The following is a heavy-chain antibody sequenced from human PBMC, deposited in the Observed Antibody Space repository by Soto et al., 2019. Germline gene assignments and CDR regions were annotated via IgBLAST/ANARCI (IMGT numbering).Heavy chain of an antibody. CDR2: ISVYNGNT. J-gene: IGHJ4*02. V-gene: IGHV1-18*04. D-gene: IGHD5-18*01. CDR3: ARVGGYIWGFDF. Sequence: QVQLVQSGSEVKKPGASVKVSCKAPGYTFRSYGISWVRQAPGQGLECMGWISVYNGNTNYGQKFQGRVPMTTDSSTATAYMELYNLPSDDTAVYYCARVGGYIWGFDFWGQGTLVTVSS. CDR1: GYTFRSYG.